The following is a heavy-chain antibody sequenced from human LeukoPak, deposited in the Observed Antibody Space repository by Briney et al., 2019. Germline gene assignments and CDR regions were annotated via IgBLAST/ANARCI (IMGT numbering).Heavy chain of an antibody. CDR1: GFTFTNYD. V-gene: IGHV3-13*01. CDR2: FGIRGDT. Sequence: GGSLRLSCAASGFTFTNYDMHWVRQATGKGLEWVSAFGIRGDTYYPGSVKGRFTISRENAKSSLYLQMNSLRAEDTAVYYCARGGIQVSGIDEIDHWGQGTLVTVSS. CDR3: ARGGIQVSGIDEIDH. D-gene: IGHD5-18*01. J-gene: IGHJ4*02.